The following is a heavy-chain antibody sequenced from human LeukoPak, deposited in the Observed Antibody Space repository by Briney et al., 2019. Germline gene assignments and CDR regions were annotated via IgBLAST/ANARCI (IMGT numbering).Heavy chain of an antibody. Sequence: GSLRLSCAASGFTFSSFGMNWVRQVPGKGLEWVSSISTRSSYIYYADSMKGRFTISRDNTKNSLYLQMNSLRAEDTAVYYCARSAGVVSGYYFDYWGQGSLVTVSS. V-gene: IGHV3-21*01. CDR3: ARSAGVVSGYYFDY. D-gene: IGHD3-22*01. CDR1: GFTFSSFG. CDR2: ISTRSSYI. J-gene: IGHJ4*02.